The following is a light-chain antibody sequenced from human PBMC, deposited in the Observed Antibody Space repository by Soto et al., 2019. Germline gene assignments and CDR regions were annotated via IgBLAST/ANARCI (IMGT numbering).Light chain of an antibody. CDR2: AAS. CDR3: QQYNDWPFLT. V-gene: IGKV3-15*01. Sequence: EIMMKQSPATLSVSPGESATLSCRASQSISADLAWYQQKPGQAPRLLIYAASTRATGVPARFSGSGSGTEFTVTISSLQSEDFAVYYCQQYNDWPFLTFGGGTKVEIK. CDR1: QSISAD. J-gene: IGKJ4*01.